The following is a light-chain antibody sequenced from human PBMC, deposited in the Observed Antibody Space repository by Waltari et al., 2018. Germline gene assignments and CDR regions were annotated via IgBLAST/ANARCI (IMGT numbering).Light chain of an antibody. V-gene: IGLV1-40*01. CDR1: RFNIGTSYD. J-gene: IGLJ2*01. CDR3: QSYDSTLGGWGV. CDR2: NNN. Sequence: QSVLTQPPSVSGAPGQRVTISCTGSRFNIGTSYDVHWYQQLPGAAPKLLIYNNNNRPSGVPDRFLGSTSGTSASLTITGLQPEDEADYYCQSYDSTLGGWGVFGGGTKLTVL.